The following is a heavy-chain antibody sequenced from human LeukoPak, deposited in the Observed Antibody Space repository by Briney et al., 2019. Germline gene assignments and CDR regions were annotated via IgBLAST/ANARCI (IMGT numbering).Heavy chain of an antibody. Sequence: SETLSLTCAVYGGSFSGYYWSWIRQPPGKGLEWIGEINHSGSTNYNPSLKSRVTISVDTSKNQFSLKLGSVTAADTAVYYCARDSGCSSTSCYTSYYYYYGMDVWGQGTTVTVSS. CDR3: ARDSGCSSTSCYTSYYYYYGMDV. CDR1: GGSFSGYY. CDR2: INHSGST. V-gene: IGHV4-34*01. J-gene: IGHJ6*02. D-gene: IGHD2-2*02.